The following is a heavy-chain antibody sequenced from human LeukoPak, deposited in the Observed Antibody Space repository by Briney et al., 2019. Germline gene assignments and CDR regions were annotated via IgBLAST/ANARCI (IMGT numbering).Heavy chain of an antibody. V-gene: IGHV3-30*18. CDR2: ISYDGSNK. Sequence: GGSLRLSCAASGFTFSSYGMHWVRQAPGKGLEWVAVISYDGSNKYYADSVKGRFTISRDNSKNTLYLQMNSLRAEDTAVYNCAKDSSYYYDSNGYFDYWGQGTLVTVSS. D-gene: IGHD3-22*01. J-gene: IGHJ4*02. CDR3: AKDSSYYYDSNGYFDY. CDR1: GFTFSSYG.